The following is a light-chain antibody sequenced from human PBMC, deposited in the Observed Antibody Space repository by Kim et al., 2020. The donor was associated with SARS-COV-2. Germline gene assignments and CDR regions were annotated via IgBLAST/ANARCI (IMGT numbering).Light chain of an antibody. CDR1: HSISDNY. CDR3: QQDGTSTYA. V-gene: IGKV3-20*01. Sequence: EIVLTQSPGTLSLSPGERATLSCRASHSISDNYLAWYQQKYGQAPRLLIYGASSWAPGVPDRFSGSGSGTDFTLTINELEPEDFAVYYWQQDGTSTYAVGQRTKVDIK. J-gene: IGKJ2*01. CDR2: GAS.